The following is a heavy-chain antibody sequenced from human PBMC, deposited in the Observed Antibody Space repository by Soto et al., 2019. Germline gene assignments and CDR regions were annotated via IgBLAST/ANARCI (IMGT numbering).Heavy chain of an antibody. J-gene: IGHJ4*02. CDR1: GFSFSGYW. CDR2: IKSDESHT. Sequence: GGSLRLSCAASGFSFSGYWMHWVRQAPGKGLVWVSRIKSDESHTSYADSVKGRFTISRDNTKNTLYLQMNSLRAEDTAVYYCARVSPYFGSGSYAMYYFDYWGQGTLVPVSS. CDR3: ARVSPYFGSGSYAMYYFDY. D-gene: IGHD3-10*01. V-gene: IGHV3-74*01.